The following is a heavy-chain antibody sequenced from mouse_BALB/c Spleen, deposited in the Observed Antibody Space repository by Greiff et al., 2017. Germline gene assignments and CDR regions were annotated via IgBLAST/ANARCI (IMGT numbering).Heavy chain of an antibody. CDR1: GFTFSSYT. D-gene: IGHD2-14*01. Sequence: EVKVVESGGGLVKPGGSLKLSCAASGFTFSSYTMSWVRQTPEKRLEWVATISSGGSYTYYPDSVKGRFTISRDNAKNTLYLQMSSLKSEDTAMYYCARQVRDYFDYWGQGTTLTVSS. CDR2: ISSGGSYT. CDR3: ARQVRDYFDY. J-gene: IGHJ2*01. V-gene: IGHV5-6-4*01.